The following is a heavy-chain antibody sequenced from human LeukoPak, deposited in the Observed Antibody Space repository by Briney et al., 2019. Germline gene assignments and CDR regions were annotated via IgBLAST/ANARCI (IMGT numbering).Heavy chain of an antibody. CDR2: IYYNGNT. CDR3: ARVFTMQVWFDP. J-gene: IGHJ5*02. D-gene: IGHD3-3*01. CDR1: GGSINSGGYS. Sequence: PSQTLSLTCTVSGGSINSGGYSWTWIRQPPGKGLEWIGYIYYNGNTYYNPSLQSRATISVDRSKNQFSLKLTSVTAADTAVYYCARVFTMQVWFDPWGQGTLVTVFS. V-gene: IGHV4-30-2*01.